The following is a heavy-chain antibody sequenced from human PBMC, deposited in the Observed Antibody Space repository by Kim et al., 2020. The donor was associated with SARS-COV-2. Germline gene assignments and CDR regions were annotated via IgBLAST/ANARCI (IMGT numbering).Heavy chain of an antibody. Sequence: GGSLRLSCAASGFTFSSYAMHWVRQAPGKGLEWVAVISYDGSNKYYADSVKGRFTISRDNSKNTLYLQMNSLRAEDTAVYYCARDQLGLGDYYYGMDVWGQGTTVTVSS. J-gene: IGHJ6*02. CDR2: ISYDGSNK. D-gene: IGHD6-13*01. V-gene: IGHV3-30*04. CDR3: ARDQLGLGDYYYGMDV. CDR1: GFTFSSYA.